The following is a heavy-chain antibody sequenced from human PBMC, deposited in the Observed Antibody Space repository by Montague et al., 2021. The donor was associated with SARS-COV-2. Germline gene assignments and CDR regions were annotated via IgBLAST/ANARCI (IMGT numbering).Heavy chain of an antibody. J-gene: IGHJ3*02. CDR1: GGSFSGYY. V-gene: IGHV4-34*01. Sequence: SETLSLTCAVYGGSFSGYYWSWIRQPPGKGLEWIGEIDHSGSTNYNPSLKSRVTISLDTSKNQFSLRLNSVTAAGTAVYYCARGRYFHWLLFALNDAFDIWGQGTMVTVSS. CDR2: IDHSGST. CDR3: ARGRYFHWLLFALNDAFDI. D-gene: IGHD3-9*01.